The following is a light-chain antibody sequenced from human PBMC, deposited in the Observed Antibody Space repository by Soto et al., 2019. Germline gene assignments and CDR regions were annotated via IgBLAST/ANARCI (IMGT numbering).Light chain of an antibody. J-gene: IGLJ1*01. V-gene: IGLV1-51*01. CDR2: DNN. Sequence: QSVLTQPPSVSAAPGQKVTISCSGSSSNIGNNYVSWYQQLPGTAPKLLIYDNNKRPSGIPDRFSGSKSGTSATLGITGLQTGDKADYYCGTWDSSLSAYNYVFGTGTKVTVL. CDR3: GTWDSSLSAYNYV. CDR1: SSNIGNNY.